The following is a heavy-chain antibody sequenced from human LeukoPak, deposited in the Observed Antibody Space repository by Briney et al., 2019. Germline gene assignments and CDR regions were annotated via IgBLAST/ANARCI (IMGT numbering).Heavy chain of an antibody. V-gene: IGHV3-33*01. J-gene: IGHJ6*02. CDR2: ILYDGSNK. CDR1: GFTFSSYG. CDR3: ARGIAVRGVIITDYSYYGMDV. Sequence: GRSLRLSCAAPGFTFSSYGMRWVRQAPGKWREWVAVILYDGSNKYYADSVKGRFTISRDNSKNTLYLQMNSLRAEDTAVYYCARGIAVRGVIITDYSYYGMDVWGQGTTVTVSS. D-gene: IGHD3-10*01.